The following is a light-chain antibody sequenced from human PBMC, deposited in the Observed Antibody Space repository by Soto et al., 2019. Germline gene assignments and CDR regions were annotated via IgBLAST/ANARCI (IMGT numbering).Light chain of an antibody. Sequence: ARTQPASVSGSPGQSITISCTGTSSYVGGYNYVSWYQQHPGKAPKLMIYEVSNRPSGVSNRFSGSKSGNTASLTISGLQAEDEADYYCSSYTSSSTLVFGTGTKVTVL. CDR1: SSYVGGYNY. V-gene: IGLV2-14*01. CDR2: EVS. J-gene: IGLJ1*01. CDR3: SSYTSSSTLV.